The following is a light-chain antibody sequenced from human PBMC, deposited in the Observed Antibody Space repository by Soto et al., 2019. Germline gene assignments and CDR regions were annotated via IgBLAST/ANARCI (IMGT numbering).Light chain of an antibody. Sequence: DIVMTQSPDSLAVFLGERATINCKSSQSVLYSSNNKNYLAWYQQKPGQPPKLLIYWASTRESGVPDRFSGSGSGKDFTLTISSLQAEDVAVYYCQQYYRPWTFGQGTKVEIK. CDR1: QSVLYSSNNKNY. CDR3: QQYYRPWT. J-gene: IGKJ1*01. V-gene: IGKV4-1*01. CDR2: WAS.